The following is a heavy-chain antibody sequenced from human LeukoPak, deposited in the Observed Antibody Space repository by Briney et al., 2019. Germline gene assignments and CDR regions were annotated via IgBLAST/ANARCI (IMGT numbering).Heavy chain of an antibody. CDR1: GYTFTSYA. V-gene: IGHV7-4-1*02. Sequence: ASVKVSCKASGYTFTSYAMNWVRQAPGQGLEWMGWINTNTGNPTYAQGFTGRFVFSLDTSVSTAYLQISSLKAEDTAVYYCARDGSGSYYWPVVPAYYMDVWGKGTTVTVSS. D-gene: IGHD3-10*01. CDR2: INTNTGNP. J-gene: IGHJ6*03. CDR3: ARDGSGSYYWPVVPAYYMDV.